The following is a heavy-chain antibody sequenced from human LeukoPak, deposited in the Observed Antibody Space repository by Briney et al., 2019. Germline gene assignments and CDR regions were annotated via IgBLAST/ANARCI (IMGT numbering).Heavy chain of an antibody. CDR1: GFTFSGYG. Sequence: GRSLRLSCAASGFTFSGYGMHWVRQAPGKGLEWVAVIWYDGSNKYYADSVKGRFTISRDNSKNTLYLQMNSLRAEDTAVYYCAKDYAMYSSSSFLGYWGQGTLVTVYS. CDR2: IWYDGSNK. CDR3: AKDYAMYSSSSFLGY. D-gene: IGHD6-6*01. V-gene: IGHV3-33*06. J-gene: IGHJ4*02.